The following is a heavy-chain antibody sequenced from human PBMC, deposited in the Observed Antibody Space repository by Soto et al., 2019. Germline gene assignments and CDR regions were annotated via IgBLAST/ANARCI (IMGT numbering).Heavy chain of an antibody. V-gene: IGHV3-33*01. CDR1: GFTFRTYG. D-gene: IGHD6-13*01. Sequence: QVQLVESGGGVVQPGRSLRLSCAASGFTFRTYGMHRVRQAPGKGLEWVAIIWYDGSNKYYADSVKGRFTISRDNSKNTLYLQMNSLRAEDTAVYYCARDVSMTAAGTKTDYWGQGTLVTVSS. CDR2: IWYDGSNK. J-gene: IGHJ4*02. CDR3: ARDVSMTAAGTKTDY.